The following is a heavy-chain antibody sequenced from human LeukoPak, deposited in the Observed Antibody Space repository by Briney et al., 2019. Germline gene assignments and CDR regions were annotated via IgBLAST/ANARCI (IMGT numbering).Heavy chain of an antibody. Sequence: SGGSLRLSCAASGFTFSSYWMSWVRQAPGKGLEWVANIKQDGSEKYYVDSVKGRFTISRDNAKNSLYLQMNSLRAEDTAVYYCARAAYYDSSGYYLGCYFDYWGQGTLVTVSS. D-gene: IGHD3-22*01. V-gene: IGHV3-7*01. CDR3: ARAAYYDSSGYYLGCYFDY. J-gene: IGHJ4*02. CDR1: GFTFSSYW. CDR2: IKQDGSEK.